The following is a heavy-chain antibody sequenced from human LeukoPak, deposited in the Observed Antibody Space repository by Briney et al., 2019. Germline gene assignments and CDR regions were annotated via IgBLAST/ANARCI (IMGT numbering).Heavy chain of an antibody. Sequence: SETLSLTCTVSGGSISSYYWSWIRQPPGKGLEWIGYIYYSGSTNYNPSLKSRVTISVDTSKNQFSLKLSSVTAADTAVYYCARYGFYHFNYWGQGTLVTVSS. CDR2: IYYSGST. J-gene: IGHJ4*02. D-gene: IGHD2-8*01. V-gene: IGHV4-59*08. CDR3: ARYGFYHFNY. CDR1: GGSISSYY.